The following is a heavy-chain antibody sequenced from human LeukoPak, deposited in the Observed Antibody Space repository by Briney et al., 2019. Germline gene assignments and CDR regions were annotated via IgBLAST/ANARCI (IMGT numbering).Heavy chain of an antibody. CDR1: GFTFSSYA. CDR2: ISYDGSNK. D-gene: IGHD2-21*01. CDR3: ARYSEGILWWSRDY. V-gene: IGHV3-30-3*01. Sequence: PGGSLRLSCAASGFTFSSYAMHWVRQAPGKGLEWVAVISYDGSNKYYADSVKGRFTISRDNSKNTLYLQMNSLRAEDTAVYYCARYSEGILWWSRDYWGQGTLVTVSS. J-gene: IGHJ4*02.